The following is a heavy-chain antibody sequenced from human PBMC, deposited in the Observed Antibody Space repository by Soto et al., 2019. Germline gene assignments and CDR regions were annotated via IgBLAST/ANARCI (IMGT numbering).Heavy chain of an antibody. CDR1: GGSTRGQH. Sequence: QVQLQESGPGLVKPSETLSLTCTVSGGSTRGQHWSWIRQPPGKGLEWIGHHSDSTTYNPSLKSRITISTDRSKNQLSLKLSSVTAADSAVYYCATYSVGEGGRGYWGQGTLVTVSS. CDR3: ATYSVGEGGRGY. CDR2: HHSDST. J-gene: IGHJ4*02. V-gene: IGHV4-4*09. D-gene: IGHD3-16*01.